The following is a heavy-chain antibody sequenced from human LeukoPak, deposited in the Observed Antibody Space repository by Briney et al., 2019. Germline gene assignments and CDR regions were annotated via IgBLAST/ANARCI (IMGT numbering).Heavy chain of an antibody. D-gene: IGHD6-13*01. Sequence: SETLSLTCAVSGYSIGSDYFWGWIRQPPGGGLEWIGSIYHSGTTYYNPSLKSRVTISVDTSKNQFSLKLSSVTAADTAVYYCARVGITAAGPFDYWGQGTLVAVSS. CDR2: IYHSGTT. J-gene: IGHJ4*02. V-gene: IGHV4-38-2*01. CDR1: GYSIGSDYF. CDR3: ARVGITAAGPFDY.